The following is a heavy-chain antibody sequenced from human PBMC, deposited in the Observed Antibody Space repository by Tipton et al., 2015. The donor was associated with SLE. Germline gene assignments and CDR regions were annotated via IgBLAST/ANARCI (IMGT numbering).Heavy chain of an antibody. D-gene: IGHD3-16*01. Sequence: TLSLTCTVSGGSISSGGYYWSWIRQSPGKGLEWIGYISYSGSTNYNSSLKSRLTTSVDTSKNQFSLKLSSVTAADTALYYCARAPGGIQLGEYLDVWGRGTTVTVSS. CDR2: ISYSGST. CDR3: ARAPGGIQLGEYLDV. CDR1: GGSISSGGYY. V-gene: IGHV4-31*03. J-gene: IGHJ6*04.